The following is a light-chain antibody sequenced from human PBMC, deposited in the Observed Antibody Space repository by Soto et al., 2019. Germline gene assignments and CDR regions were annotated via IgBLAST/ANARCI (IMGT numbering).Light chain of an antibody. J-gene: IGKJ1*01. CDR1: QSVSSSY. CDR3: QQYGRSPGT. CDR2: GAS. Sequence: EIVLTQSPGTLSLSPGERATLSCRASQSVSSSYLAWYQQKPGQAPRLLIYGASSRATGIPDRFSGSGSGTDFTLTISRLEPEDFAVYYCQQYGRSPGTFGQGT. V-gene: IGKV3-20*01.